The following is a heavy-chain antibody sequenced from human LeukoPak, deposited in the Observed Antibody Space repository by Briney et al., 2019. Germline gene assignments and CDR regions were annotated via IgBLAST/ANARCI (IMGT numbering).Heavy chain of an antibody. CDR1: GGTFSSYA. CDR2: ISPIFGIA. CDR3: ASLYDSNDY. J-gene: IGHJ4*02. Sequence: SVRVSCKASGGTFSSYAISWVRQAPGQGLEWMGRISPIFGIANYAQKFQGRVTITADRSTSTAYMELSSLRSEDTAVYYCASLYDSNDYWGQGTLVTVSS. V-gene: IGHV1-69*04. D-gene: IGHD3-3*01.